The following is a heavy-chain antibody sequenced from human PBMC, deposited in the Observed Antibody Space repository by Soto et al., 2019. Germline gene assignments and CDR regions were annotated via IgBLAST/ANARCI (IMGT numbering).Heavy chain of an antibody. CDR3: AKVGVLRTNFRWFDL. V-gene: IGHV3-21*01. CDR2: ITISGNYI. CDR1: GFAFQTYT. Sequence: EGQLVESGGGLVKPGVSLRLSCAASGFAFQTYTMEWLRQPPGKGLEWVSSITISGNYIYYADSVKGRFTISRDNGRNSVYLQMNSLRAEDTAVYYCAKVGVLRTNFRWFDLWGQGTLVTVSS. J-gene: IGHJ5*02. D-gene: IGHD2-8*01.